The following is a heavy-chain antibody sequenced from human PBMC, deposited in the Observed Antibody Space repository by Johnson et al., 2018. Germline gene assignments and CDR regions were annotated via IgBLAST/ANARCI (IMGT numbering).Heavy chain of an antibody. J-gene: IGHJ6*02. CDR2: IRSKAYGGTT. D-gene: IGHD4-11*01. CDR3: TRDNGLNGDSNYDYYYYGMDV. Sequence: VQLVQSGGGLVKPGRSLRLSCTASGFTFGDYAMSWFRQAPGKGLEWVGFIRSKAYGGTTEYAASVKGRFTISRDDSKSIAYRQMKSLKTEDTAVYYCTRDNGLNGDSNYDYYYYGMDVWGQGTTVTVSS. V-gene: IGHV3-49*05. CDR1: GFTFGDYA.